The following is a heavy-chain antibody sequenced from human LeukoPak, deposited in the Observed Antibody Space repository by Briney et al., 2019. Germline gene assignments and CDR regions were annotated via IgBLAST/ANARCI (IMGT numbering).Heavy chain of an antibody. CDR2: ITGSVAST. D-gene: IGHD3-22*01. Sequence: PGXSLRLSCAASGFTFSSYAMRWVRQAPGKGLEWVSAITGSVASTYYADSVKGRFTISRDNSKNTLYLQMNSLGAEDTAVHYCAKDSTYYYDSSGYYLYWGQGTLVTVSS. V-gene: IGHV3-23*01. CDR3: AKDSTYYYDSSGYYLY. CDR1: GFTFSSYA. J-gene: IGHJ4*02.